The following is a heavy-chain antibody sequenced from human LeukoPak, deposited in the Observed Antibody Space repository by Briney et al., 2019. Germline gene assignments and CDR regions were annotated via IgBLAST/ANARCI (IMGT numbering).Heavy chain of an antibody. CDR2: FDPEDGET. V-gene: IGHV1-24*01. CDR3: ATLRATAPPAGYYYYYGMDV. D-gene: IGHD2-21*02. J-gene: IGHJ6*02. CDR1: GYTLTELS. Sequence: ASVKVSCKVSGYTLTELSIHWVRQAPGKGLEWMGGFDPEDGETIYAQKFQGRVTMTEDTSTDTAYMELSSLRSEDTAVYYCATLRATAPPAGYYYYYGMDVWGQGTTVTVSS.